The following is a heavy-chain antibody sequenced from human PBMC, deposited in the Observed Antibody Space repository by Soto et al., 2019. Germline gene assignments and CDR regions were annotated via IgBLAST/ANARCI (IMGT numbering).Heavy chain of an antibody. CDR2: IWYDGSNK. CDR3: ARGYGLSSGWYVGRFDY. Sequence: QVQLVESGGGVVQPGRSLRLSCATSGFTFSSYGMHWVRQAPGKGLEWVAVIWYDGSNKHYADSVKGRFTISRDNSKNTXYLQMNSLRAEDTAVYYCARGYGLSSGWYVGRFDYWGQGILVTVSS. CDR1: GFTFSSYG. D-gene: IGHD6-19*01. J-gene: IGHJ4*02. V-gene: IGHV3-33*01.